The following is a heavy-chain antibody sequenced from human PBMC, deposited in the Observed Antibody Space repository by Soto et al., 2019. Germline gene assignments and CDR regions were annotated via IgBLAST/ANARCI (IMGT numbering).Heavy chain of an antibody. CDR1: GLPVSTNY. CDR2: IYNDGKT. Sequence: GGSLRLSCAASGLPVSTNYMSWVRQAPGKGLEWVSVIYNDGKTYYADSVKGRFTISRDASKNTLHLQMDSLRDEDTAVYYCVRPLPSGQNYGMDVWGQGTTVTVSS. CDR3: VRPLPSGQNYGMDV. V-gene: IGHV3-53*01. D-gene: IGHD3-10*01. J-gene: IGHJ6*02.